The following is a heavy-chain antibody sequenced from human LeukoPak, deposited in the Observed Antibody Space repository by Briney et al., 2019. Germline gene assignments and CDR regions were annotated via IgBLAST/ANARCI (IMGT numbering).Heavy chain of an antibody. CDR1: GFTFSSYN. CDR3: ARTGPYSYCSSTSCHDY. Sequence: GGSLRLPCAASGFTFSSYNMNWVRQAPGKGLEWVSHISSSSITIYYADSVKGRFTVSRDNAKNSLYLQMNSLRDEDTAVYYCARTGPYSYCSSTSCHDYWGQGTLVTVSS. CDR2: ISSSSITI. J-gene: IGHJ4*02. V-gene: IGHV3-48*02. D-gene: IGHD2-2*01.